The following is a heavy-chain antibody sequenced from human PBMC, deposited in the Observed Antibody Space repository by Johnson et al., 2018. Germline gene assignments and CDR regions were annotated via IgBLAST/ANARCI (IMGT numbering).Heavy chain of an antibody. Sequence: VQLQESGGGLVQPGGSLRLSCAASGFTLSSYWLHWVRQAPGKGLVWVSRFKRVDSSTNYADPVKGRFPISRDNSKNTLYLEMNSLRGEDTAVYYCAKDDRPTLRPAAYFQHWGQGTLVTVSS. CDR2: FKRVDSST. CDR1: GFTLSSYW. V-gene: IGHV3-74*01. D-gene: IGHD2-15*01. CDR3: AKDDRPTLRPAAYFQH. J-gene: IGHJ1*01.